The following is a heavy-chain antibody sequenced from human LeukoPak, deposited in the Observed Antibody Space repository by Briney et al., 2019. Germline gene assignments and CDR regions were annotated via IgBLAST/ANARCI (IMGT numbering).Heavy chain of an antibody. CDR2: INSDGSSI. CDR1: GFTFSSYW. V-gene: IGHV3-74*01. D-gene: IGHD7-27*01. CDR3: ASSWGPYKTTDY. J-gene: IGHJ4*02. Sequence: GGSLRLSCAASGFTFSSYWMHWVRQAPGKGLVWVSRINSDGSSISYADSVKGRFTISRDNAKNTLYLQMNSLRAEDTAVYYCASSWGPYKTTDYWGQGTLVTVSS.